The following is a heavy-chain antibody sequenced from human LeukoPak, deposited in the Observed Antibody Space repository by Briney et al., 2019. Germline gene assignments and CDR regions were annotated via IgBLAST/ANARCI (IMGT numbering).Heavy chain of an antibody. CDR2: ISAYNGNT. CDR3: ARDGIYGDCDI. CDR1: GYTFTSFG. J-gene: IGHJ3*02. V-gene: IGHV1-18*01. D-gene: IGHD4-17*01. Sequence: ASVKVSCKASGYTFTSFGFSWMRQAPGQGLEWMGWISAYNGNTDYAQKLQGRVTMTTDTSTSTAYMELRSLRSEDTAVYYCARDGIYGDCDIWGQGTMVTVSS.